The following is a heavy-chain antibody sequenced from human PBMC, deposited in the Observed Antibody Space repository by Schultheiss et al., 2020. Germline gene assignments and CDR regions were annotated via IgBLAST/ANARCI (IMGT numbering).Heavy chain of an antibody. J-gene: IGHJ4*02. CDR2: IYHSGST. CDR3: ASAPIAVAGTVGGD. D-gene: IGHD6-19*01. CDR1: GGSFSGYY. V-gene: IGHV4-38-2*01. Sequence: SETLSLTCAVYGGSFSGYYWGWIRQPPGKGLEWIGSIYHSGSTYYNPSLKSRVTISVDTSKNQFSLKLSSVTAADTAVYYCASAPIAVAGTVGGDWGQGTLVTVSS.